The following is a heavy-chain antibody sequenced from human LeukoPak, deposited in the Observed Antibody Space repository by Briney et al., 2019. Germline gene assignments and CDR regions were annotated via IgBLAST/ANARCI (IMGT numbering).Heavy chain of an antibody. V-gene: IGHV1-46*01. CDR3: AREGTIGRGGITPYYYYMDV. Sequence: ASVKVSCKASGYTFASYYMHWVRQAPGQGLEWMGIINPSGGSTSYAQKFQGRVTMTRDTSTSTVYMELSSLRSEDTAAYYCAREGTIGRGGITPYYYYMDVWGKGTTVTVSS. D-gene: IGHD4-23*01. J-gene: IGHJ6*03. CDR2: INPSGGST. CDR1: GYTFASYY.